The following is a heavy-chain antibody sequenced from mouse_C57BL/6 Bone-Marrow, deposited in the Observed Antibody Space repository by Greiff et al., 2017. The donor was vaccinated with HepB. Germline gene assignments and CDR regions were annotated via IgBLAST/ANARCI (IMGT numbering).Heavy chain of an antibody. D-gene: IGHD2-4*01. CDR1: GYAFSSSW. Sequence: QVQLKESGPELVKPGASVKISCKASGYAFSSSWMNWVKQRPGKGLEWIGRIYPGDGDTNYNGKFKGKATLTADKSSSTAYMQLSSLTSEDSAVYFCARMGYDYDPYYYAMDYWGQGTSVTVSS. CDR2: IYPGDGDT. J-gene: IGHJ4*01. CDR3: ARMGYDYDPYYYAMDY. V-gene: IGHV1-82*01.